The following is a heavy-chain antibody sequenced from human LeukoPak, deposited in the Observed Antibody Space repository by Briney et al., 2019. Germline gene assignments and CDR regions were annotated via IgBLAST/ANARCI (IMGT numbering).Heavy chain of an antibody. V-gene: IGHV3-74*01. CDR1: GFTFSNYW. CDR3: AKDWYFDL. J-gene: IGHJ2*01. CDR2: INGDGSST. Sequence: GGSLRLPCAASGFTFSNYWMHWVRQAPGKGLVWVSRINGDGSSTSYADSVKGRFTISRDNAKNTLYLQMNSLRAEGTAVYYCAKDWYFDLWGRGTLVTVSS.